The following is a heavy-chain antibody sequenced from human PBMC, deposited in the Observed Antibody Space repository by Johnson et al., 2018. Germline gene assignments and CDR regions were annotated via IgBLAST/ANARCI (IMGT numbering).Heavy chain of an antibody. CDR1: GFXFSSYG. CDR2: IWYDGSNK. D-gene: IGHD2-15*01. Sequence: QHGRSLRLSCAASGFXFSSYGMHWVRQAPGKGLEWVAVIWYDGSNKYYADYVKGRFTIYRDNSKNTLNLQMNSLRAEDTAVYYCGRDWVVVAATDAFDIWGQGTMVTVSS. CDR3: GRDWVVVAATDAFDI. V-gene: IGHV3-33*01. J-gene: IGHJ3*02.